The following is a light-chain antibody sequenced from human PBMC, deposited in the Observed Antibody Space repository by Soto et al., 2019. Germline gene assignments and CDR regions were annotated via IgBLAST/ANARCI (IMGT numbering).Light chain of an antibody. Sequence: QSVLTQPPSASATPGQRVTISCSGSTSNIGAPYDVHWYQHLPGTAPKLLIYGDNNRPSGVPDRFSGSKSGTSASLAITRLQAEDEADYYCQSYDISLHNYVFGTGTKVTVL. J-gene: IGLJ1*01. CDR2: GDN. CDR3: QSYDISLHNYV. V-gene: IGLV1-40*01. CDR1: TSNIGAPYD.